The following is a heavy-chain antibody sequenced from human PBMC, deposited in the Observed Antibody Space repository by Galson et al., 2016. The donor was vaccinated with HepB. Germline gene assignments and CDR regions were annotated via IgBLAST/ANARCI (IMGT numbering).Heavy chain of an antibody. CDR1: GYSISSGYQ. J-gene: IGHJ4*02. D-gene: IGHD6-13*01. Sequence: ETLSLTCAVSGYSISSGYQWGWIRQPPGKGLEWIGSIYRSGSTYYNPSLKSRVTISVDTSKNQFSLKLSSVTAADTAVYYCARGSLWYDYWGQGTLVTVSS. CDR3: ARGSLWYDY. CDR2: IYRSGST. V-gene: IGHV4-38-2*01.